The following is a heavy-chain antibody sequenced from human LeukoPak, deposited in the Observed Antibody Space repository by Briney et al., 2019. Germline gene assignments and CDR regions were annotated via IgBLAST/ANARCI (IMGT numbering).Heavy chain of an antibody. J-gene: IGHJ6*03. Sequence: SGGSLRLSCAASGFTFSSYAMNWVRQAPGKGLEWVSAISGSGGNTYYADSVKGRFTISRDNSNNTLYLQMNSLRAEDTAVYHCAKRFGSGSYYNVWYYYYYMDVWGKGTTVTVSS. V-gene: IGHV3-23*01. CDR1: GFTFSSYA. CDR3: AKRFGSGSYYNVWYYYYYMDV. D-gene: IGHD3-10*01. CDR2: ISGSGGNT.